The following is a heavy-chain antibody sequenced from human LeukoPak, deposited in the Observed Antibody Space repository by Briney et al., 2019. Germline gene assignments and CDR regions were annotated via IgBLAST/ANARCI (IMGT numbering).Heavy chain of an antibody. CDR3: ARDLKLWSGDVPGH. Sequence: ASVKVSCKASGYTFTGYYMHWVRQAPGQGLEWMGWINPNSGGTKYAQNLQGRVTMTGDASINTAYMELSRLRFDDTAVYFCARDLKLWSGDVPGHWGQGTLVTVSS. CDR2: INPNSGGT. V-gene: IGHV1-2*02. D-gene: IGHD3-3*01. J-gene: IGHJ4*02. CDR1: GYTFTGYY.